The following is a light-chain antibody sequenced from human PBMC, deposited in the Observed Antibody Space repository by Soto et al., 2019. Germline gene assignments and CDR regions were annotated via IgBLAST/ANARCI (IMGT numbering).Light chain of an antibody. V-gene: IGLV2-8*01. Sequence: QSALTQPPSASGSPGQSVTISCTGTSSDVGGYNYVSWYQQHPGKAPKLMIYEVSKRPSGVPDRFSGSKSGNTASLTVSGLQAEDEADYYSSSYAGSHIRFGTGTKLTVL. CDR2: EVS. CDR1: SSDVGGYNY. CDR3: SSYAGSHIR. J-gene: IGLJ1*01.